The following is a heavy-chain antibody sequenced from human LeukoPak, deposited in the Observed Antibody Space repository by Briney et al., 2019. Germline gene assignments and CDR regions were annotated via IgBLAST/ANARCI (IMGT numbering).Heavy chain of an antibody. CDR1: GYSFTSYW. D-gene: IGHD2-15*01. CDR2: IYPGDSDT. V-gene: IGHV5-51*01. J-gene: IGHJ6*02. Sequence: GESLKISCKGSGYSFTSYWIGWVRQMPGKGLEWMGIIYPGDSDTRYSPFFQGQVTISADKSISTAYLQWSSLKASDTAMYYCARTVVVAATLSYYGMDVWGQGTTVTVSS. CDR3: ARTVVVAATLSYYGMDV.